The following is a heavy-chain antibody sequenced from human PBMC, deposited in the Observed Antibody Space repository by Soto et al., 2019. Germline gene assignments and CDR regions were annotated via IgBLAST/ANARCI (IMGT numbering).Heavy chain of an antibody. CDR2: IYEDDDK. D-gene: IGHD2-8*02. J-gene: IGHJ6*02. Sequence: QITLKESGPTLVTPTQTLTLTCTFSGFSLSTSGVGVGWSRHPPGKALEWLALIYEDDDKRYSPPLRRRLTIRKDTSKHQVVLTMSNMHQFDTATCHCIQGRCGGVCLTSYASQYYYGMDVWGQGTTVTLSS. CDR1: GFSLSTSGVG. V-gene: IGHV2-5*02. CDR3: IQGRCGGVCLTSYASQYYYGMDV.